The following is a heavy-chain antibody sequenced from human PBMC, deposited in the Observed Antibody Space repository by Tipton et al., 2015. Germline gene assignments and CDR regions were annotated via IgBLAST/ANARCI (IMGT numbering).Heavy chain of an antibody. D-gene: IGHD3-10*01. Sequence: LRLSCTVSGGSISSYYWSWIRQPPGKGLEWIGYIYYSGSTTYNPSLKSRVAISIDTSKNQFSLKLSSVTAADTAVYYCARDLVDGSPNWYFDLWGRGTLFTVSS. CDR1: GGSISSYY. CDR2: IYYSGST. CDR3: ARDLVDGSPNWYFDL. J-gene: IGHJ2*01. V-gene: IGHV4-59*01.